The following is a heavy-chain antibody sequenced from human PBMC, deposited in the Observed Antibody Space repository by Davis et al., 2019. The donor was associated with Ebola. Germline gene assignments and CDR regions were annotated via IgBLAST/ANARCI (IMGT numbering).Heavy chain of an antibody. D-gene: IGHD5-18*01. CDR3: ARLTIVGGYSYGYYYYYGMDV. J-gene: IGHJ6*02. Sequence: MPSETLSLTCTVSGGSISSYYWSWIRQPPGKGLEWIGYIYYSGSTNYNPSLKSRVTISVDTSKNQISLKLSSVTAADTAVYYCARLTIVGGYSYGYYYYYGMDVWGQGTTVTVSS. CDR2: IYYSGST. CDR1: GGSISSYY. V-gene: IGHV4-59*08.